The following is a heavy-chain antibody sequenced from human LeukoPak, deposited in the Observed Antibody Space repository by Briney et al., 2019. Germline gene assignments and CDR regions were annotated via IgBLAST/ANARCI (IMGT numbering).Heavy chain of an antibody. CDR2: ISAYNGNA. CDR1: GYTFTSYG. J-gene: IGHJ4*02. D-gene: IGHD2-21*02. V-gene: IGHV1-18*01. Sequence: GASVKVSCKASGYTFTSYGISWVRQAPGQGLEWMGWISAYNGNANYAQNIQDRVTMTTDTSTATAYLELWSLTYDDTAIYYCARGNDCGGDCYSYYFDYWGQGTPVTVSS. CDR3: ARGNDCGGDCYSYYFDY.